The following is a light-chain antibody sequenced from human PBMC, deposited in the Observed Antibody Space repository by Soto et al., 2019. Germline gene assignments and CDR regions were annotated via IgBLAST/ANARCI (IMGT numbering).Light chain of an antibody. CDR3: QHYKNWPRT. V-gene: IGKV3-15*01. CDR2: GAS. Sequence: EIVMKQSPATLSVSPGERATLSCRASQSVSSNLAWYQQKPGQAPRLLIYGASTRATGIPARFSGSGSGTEFTLTISSLQSEDFAVYYCQHYKNWPRTFGQGTKVEIK. J-gene: IGKJ1*01. CDR1: QSVSSN.